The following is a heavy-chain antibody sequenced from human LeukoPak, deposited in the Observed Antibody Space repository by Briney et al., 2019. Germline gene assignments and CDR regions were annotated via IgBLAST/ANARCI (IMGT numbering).Heavy chain of an antibody. CDR1: GFTFSSYS. J-gene: IGHJ6*02. CDR3: ARGEYYDFWSGYYPLHYYGMDV. CDR2: ITASGTAM. D-gene: IGHD3-3*01. Sequence: GGSLRLSCAASGFTFSSYSMNWVRQAPGKGLEWVSHITASGTAMFYADSVKGRFTISRDNSKNTLYLQMNSLRAEDTAVYYCARGEYYDFWSGYYPLHYYGMDVWGQGTTVTVSS. V-gene: IGHV3-48*01.